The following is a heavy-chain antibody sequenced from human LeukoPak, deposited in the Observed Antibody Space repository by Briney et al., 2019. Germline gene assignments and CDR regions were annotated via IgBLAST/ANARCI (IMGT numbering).Heavy chain of an antibody. CDR2: ISSSSSYI. J-gene: IGHJ4*02. CDR3: ARGWDSSGYYYSFDY. CDR1: GFTFSSYS. Sequence: GGSLRLSCAASGFTFSSYSMNWVRQAPGKGLEWVSSISSSSSYIYYADSVKGRFTISRDNAKNSLYLQMNSLRAEDTAVYYCARGWDSSGYYYSFDYWGQGALVTVSS. D-gene: IGHD3-22*01. V-gene: IGHV3-21*01.